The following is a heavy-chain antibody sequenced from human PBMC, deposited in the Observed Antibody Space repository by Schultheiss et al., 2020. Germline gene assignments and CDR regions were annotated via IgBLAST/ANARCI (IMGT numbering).Heavy chain of an antibody. J-gene: IGHJ6*02. CDR2: IYTSGST. CDR1: GGSISSYY. CDR3: ARGGKDIVVVPAAHIYYYYGMDV. V-gene: IGHV4-4*07. Sequence: SETLSLTCTVSGGSISSYYWSWIRQPAGKGLEWIGRIYTSGSTNYNPSLKSRVTMSVDTSKNQFSLKLSSVTAADTAVYYCARGGKDIVVVPAAHIYYYYGMDVWGQGTTVTVSS. D-gene: IGHD2-2*01.